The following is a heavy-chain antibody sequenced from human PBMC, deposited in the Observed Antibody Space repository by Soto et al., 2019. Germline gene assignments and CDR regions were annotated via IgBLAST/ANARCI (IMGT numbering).Heavy chain of an antibody. CDR1: GDTFISYA. D-gene: IGHD6-19*01. J-gene: IGHJ4*01. V-gene: IGHV1-69*06. Sequence: QVQLVQSGAEVKKPGSSVRVSCKASGDTFISYAFSWVRQAPGQGLEWMGAIIPMFGTPNYAPKFQDRVTIAADRSTSTAYMDLRSLRSEDTGVYYCARGIRYSSGWDFDYWGHGTLVTVSS. CDR2: IIPMFGTP. CDR3: ARGIRYSSGWDFDY.